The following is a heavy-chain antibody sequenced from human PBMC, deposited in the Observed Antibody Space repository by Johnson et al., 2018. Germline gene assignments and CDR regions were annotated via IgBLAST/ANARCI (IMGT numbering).Heavy chain of an antibody. J-gene: IGHJ6*04. Sequence: VQLVESGGGLVQPGGSLRLSCAASGFTFSSTSMNWVRQAPGKGLEWISYIGSSSTTIYYADSVKGRFTISRDNARNSLYLQMNSLRAEDTAVYYCARERDYYYDSKRYYYYGMDVWGKGTTVTVSS. CDR2: IGSSSTTI. CDR3: ARERDYYYDSKRYYYYGMDV. V-gene: IGHV3-48*01. CDR1: GFTFSSTS. D-gene: IGHD3-22*01.